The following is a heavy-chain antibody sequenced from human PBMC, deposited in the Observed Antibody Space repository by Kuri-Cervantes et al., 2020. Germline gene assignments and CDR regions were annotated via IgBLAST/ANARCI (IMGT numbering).Heavy chain of an antibody. V-gene: IGHV1-3*02. CDR2: SNAGNGNT. D-gene: IGHD1-7*01. CDR1: GYTFTSYA. J-gene: IGHJ6*02. Sequence: ASVKVSCKASGYTFTSYAMHWARQAPGQRLEWMGWSNAGNGNTKYSQEFQGRVTITRDTSASTAYMELSRLRSDDTAVYYCARDRITGTTFHYYYYYGMDVWGQGTTVTVSS. CDR3: ARDRITGTTFHYYYYYGMDV.